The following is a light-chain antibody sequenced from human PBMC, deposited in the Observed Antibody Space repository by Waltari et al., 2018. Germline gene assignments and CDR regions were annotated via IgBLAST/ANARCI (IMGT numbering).Light chain of an antibody. CDR3: QQYNNWPPYT. CDR2: GAS. J-gene: IGKJ2*01. Sequence: EIVMTQSPATLSVSPGVRATPSCRASQGVSSNLAWYQQKPGQAPRLLIYGASTRATGIPARFSGSGSGTEFTLTISSLQSEDFAVYYCQQYNNWPPYTFGQGTKLEIK. V-gene: IGKV3-15*01. CDR1: QGVSSN.